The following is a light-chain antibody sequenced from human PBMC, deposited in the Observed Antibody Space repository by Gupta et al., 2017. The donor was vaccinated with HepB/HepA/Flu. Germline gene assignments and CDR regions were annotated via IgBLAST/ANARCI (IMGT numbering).Light chain of an antibody. J-gene: IGLJ1*01. CDR2: KES. CDR1: AFPKQY. Sequence: SYELTQTPSVSVSPGPTARITCSGAAFPKQYAYWYQQKPGQAPVLVIYKESERPSGIPERFSGSSSGTTVTLTISGVQAEDEADYYCQSADSSGNDYVFGTGTKVTVL. V-gene: IGLV3-25*03. CDR3: QSADSSGNDYV.